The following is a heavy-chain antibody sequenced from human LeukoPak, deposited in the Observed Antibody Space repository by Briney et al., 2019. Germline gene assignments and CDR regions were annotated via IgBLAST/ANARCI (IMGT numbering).Heavy chain of an antibody. J-gene: IGHJ5*02. CDR1: GFTFSSYG. CDR2: ISGSGGTT. V-gene: IGHV3-23*01. Sequence: PGGSLRLSCAASGFTFSSYGMSWVRQAPGKGLEWVSSISGSGGTTYYADSVKGRFTISRDNSRNTLYLQMNSLRAEDTAVYYCARSRGHGDFWFDPWGQGTLVTVSS. CDR3: ARSRGHGDFWFDP. D-gene: IGHD4-17*01.